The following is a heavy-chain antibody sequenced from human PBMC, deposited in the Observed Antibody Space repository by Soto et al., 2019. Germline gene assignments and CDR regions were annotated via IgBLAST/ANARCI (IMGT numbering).Heavy chain of an antibody. Sequence: SVKVSCKASGSTFSTSSVQWVRQARGRRLEWIGWIVVGNGNTNFAQKFQDRVTITRDLSTDAAYMELRSLRFEDTAVYFCAATTHYDFWSGYFDGAPFDIWGQGTMVTVSS. J-gene: IGHJ3*02. V-gene: IGHV1-58*01. CDR1: GSTFSTSS. CDR3: AATTHYDFWSGYFDGAPFDI. D-gene: IGHD3-3*01. CDR2: IVVGNGNT.